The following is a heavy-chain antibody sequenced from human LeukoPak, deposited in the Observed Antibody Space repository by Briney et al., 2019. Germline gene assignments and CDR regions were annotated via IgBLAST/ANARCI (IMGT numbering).Heavy chain of an antibody. V-gene: IGHV3-21*01. CDR3: AKDIRWLVAFDY. CDR1: GFTFSSYS. D-gene: IGHD6-19*01. Sequence: GGSLRLSCAASGFTFSSYSMNWVRQAPGKGLEWVSSISSSSSYIYYADSVKGRFTISRDNAKNSLYLQMNSRRAEDTAVYYCAKDIRWLVAFDYWGQGTLVTVSS. CDR2: ISSSSSYI. J-gene: IGHJ4*02.